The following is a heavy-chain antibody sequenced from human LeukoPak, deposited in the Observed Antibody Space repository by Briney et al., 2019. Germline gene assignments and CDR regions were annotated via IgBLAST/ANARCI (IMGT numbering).Heavy chain of an antibody. J-gene: IGHJ4*02. D-gene: IGHD6-13*01. CDR3: ARSYVVSAAADY. CDR1: GGSISSGSYY. V-gene: IGHV4-61*02. CDR2: IYTSGST. Sequence: SETLSLTCAVSGGSISSGSYYWSWIRQPAGKGLEWIGRIYTSGSTNYNPSLKSRVTISVDTSKNQFSLKLSSVTAADTAVYYCARSYVVSAAADYWGQGTLVTISS.